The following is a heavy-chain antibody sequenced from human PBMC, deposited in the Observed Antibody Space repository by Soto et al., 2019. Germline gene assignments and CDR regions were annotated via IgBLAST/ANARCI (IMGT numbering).Heavy chain of an antibody. Sequence: GESLKISCKGSGYSFTSYGIGWVRQMPGKGLEWMGIIYPGDSDTRYSPSFQGQVTISADKSISTAYLQWSSLKASDTAMYYWARQRGRDGYNFLDPRTALFDYWGQGTLVTVSS. D-gene: IGHD5-12*01. J-gene: IGHJ4*02. V-gene: IGHV5-51*01. CDR3: ARQRGRDGYNFLDPRTALFDY. CDR1: GYSFTSYG. CDR2: IYPGDSDT.